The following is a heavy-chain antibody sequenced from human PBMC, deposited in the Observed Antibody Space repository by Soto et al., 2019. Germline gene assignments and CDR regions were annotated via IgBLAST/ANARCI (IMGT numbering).Heavy chain of an antibody. D-gene: IGHD4-17*01. V-gene: IGHV3-7*01. CDR3: ASPPSILDYGDDNWIDP. Sequence: GGYLRLSCAASGFSFSRYWMSWVRQAPGKGLEWVANIKQDGSEKYYVDSVKGRFTISRDNAKNSLYLQMNSLRAEDTAVYYCASPPSILDYGDDNWIDPWGQGTLVTGS. CDR2: IKQDGSEK. J-gene: IGHJ5*02. CDR1: GFSFSRYW.